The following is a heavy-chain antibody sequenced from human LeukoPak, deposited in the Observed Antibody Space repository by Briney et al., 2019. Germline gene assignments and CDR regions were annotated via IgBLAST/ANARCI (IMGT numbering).Heavy chain of an antibody. CDR2: IRPHTGET. D-gene: IGHD2-2*01. CDR1: RYNFPPYG. Sequence: APVKASCKASRYNFPPYGINWVRQAPGHHLEWMGWIRPHTGETNSAQRVQDRITMTTDTSTSTAFMELRSLRFDDTAVYYWARDRGGKGSAIFCWGQGSLVTVSS. V-gene: IGHV1-18*01. J-gene: IGHJ4*02. CDR3: ARDRGGKGSAIFC.